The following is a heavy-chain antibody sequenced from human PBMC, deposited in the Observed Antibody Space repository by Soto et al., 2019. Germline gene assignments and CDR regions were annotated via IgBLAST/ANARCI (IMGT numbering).Heavy chain of an antibody. Sequence: VQLLESGGGLVQPGGSLRLSCAASVFMFGTYAMSWVRQAPGKGLEWVSAISGSGNTIYYADSVKGRFTTSRDNSKNTLYLQMSSLRAEDTASYYCTKGLDVHNQGADYWGQGTLVTVSS. CDR1: VFMFGTYA. V-gene: IGHV3-23*01. D-gene: IGHD3-16*01. J-gene: IGHJ4*02. CDR3: TKGLDVHNQGADY. CDR2: ISGSGNTI.